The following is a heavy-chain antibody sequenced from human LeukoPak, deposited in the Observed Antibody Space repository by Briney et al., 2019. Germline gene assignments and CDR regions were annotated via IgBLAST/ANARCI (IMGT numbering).Heavy chain of an antibody. CDR2: ITRTGSNI. CDR1: GFTISSSA. J-gene: IGHJ4*02. D-gene: IGHD5-12*01. V-gene: IGHV3-23*05. CDR3: ATKIKLNTKAALDY. Sequence: PGGSLRLSCAATGFTISSSATTWVRQAPGKGLDWVSTITRTGSNIFYADSVKGRFTISRDNSNNTLYLQVNNLRVEDTAVYYCATKIKLNTKAALDYWGQGTLVTVSS.